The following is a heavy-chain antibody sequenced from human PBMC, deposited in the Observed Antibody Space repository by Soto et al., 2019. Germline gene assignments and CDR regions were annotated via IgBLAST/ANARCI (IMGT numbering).Heavy chain of an antibody. Sequence: SVKVSCKASGGTFSSYAISWVRQAPGQGLEWMGGIIPIFGTANYAQKFRGRVTITADESTSTAYMELSSLRSEDTAVYYCASGAARPHDYYYGMDVWGQGTTVTVSS. D-gene: IGHD6-6*01. J-gene: IGHJ6*02. CDR3: ASGAARPHDYYYGMDV. CDR2: IIPIFGTA. CDR1: GGTFSSYA. V-gene: IGHV1-69*13.